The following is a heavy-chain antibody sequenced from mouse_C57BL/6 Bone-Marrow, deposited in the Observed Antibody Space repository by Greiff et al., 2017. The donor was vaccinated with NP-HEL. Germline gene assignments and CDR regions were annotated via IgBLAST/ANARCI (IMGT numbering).Heavy chain of an antibody. Sequence: EVQVVESGGDLVKPGGSLKLSCAASGFTFSSYGMSWVRQTPDKRLEWVATISSGGSYTYYPDSVKGRFTISRDNAKNTLYLQMSSLKSEDTAMYYCARHGVTTEYYFVYWGQGTTLTVSS. CDR3: ARHGVTTEYYFVY. CDR1: GFTFSSYG. D-gene: IGHD2-2*01. CDR2: ISSGGSYT. J-gene: IGHJ2*01. V-gene: IGHV5-6*01.